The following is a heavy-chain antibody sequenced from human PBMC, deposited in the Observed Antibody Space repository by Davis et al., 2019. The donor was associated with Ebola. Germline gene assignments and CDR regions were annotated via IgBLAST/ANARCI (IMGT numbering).Heavy chain of an antibody. D-gene: IGHD4-17*01. J-gene: IGHJ4*02. CDR3: ARGSMTTVTPFDY. Sequence: LVKGRFTISRDNSKNTLYLQMNGLRAEDTAVYYCARGSMTTVTPFDYWGQGTLVTVSS. V-gene: IGHV3-53*01.